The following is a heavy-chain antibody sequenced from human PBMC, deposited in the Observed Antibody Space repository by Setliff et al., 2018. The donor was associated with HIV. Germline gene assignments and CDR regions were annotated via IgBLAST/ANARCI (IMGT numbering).Heavy chain of an antibody. CDR1: SYSINSGYY. V-gene: IGHV4-38-2*01. D-gene: IGHD3-10*01. Sequence: PSETLSLTCAVSSYSINSGYYWGWIRQPPGKGLEWIGNIYHSGSTYYNPSLKSRVTISVDTSKNQFSLKLSSVTAADTAVYYCARVQVSGTYPIDYWGQGTLVTVSS. J-gene: IGHJ4*02. CDR2: IYHSGST. CDR3: ARVQVSGTYPIDY.